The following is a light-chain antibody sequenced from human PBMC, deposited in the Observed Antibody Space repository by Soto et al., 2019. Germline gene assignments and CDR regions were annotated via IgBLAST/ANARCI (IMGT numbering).Light chain of an antibody. CDR2: ATS. Sequence: EIVMTQSPATLSVSPGERATLSCRASQSVSIDLAWYQQTPGQAPRLLIFATSNTATGIPDRFGGSGSGTDFTLTISRLEPEDFAVYYCQQYGSSPETFGQGTKVDIK. J-gene: IGKJ1*01. CDR3: QQYGSSPET. V-gene: IGKV3-20*01. CDR1: QSVSID.